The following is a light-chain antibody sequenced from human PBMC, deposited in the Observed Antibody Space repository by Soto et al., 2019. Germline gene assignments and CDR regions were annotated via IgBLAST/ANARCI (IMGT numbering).Light chain of an antibody. Sequence: QSALTLPASVSGSPGQSITISCTGSSSNVGSYNLVSWYQQHPGKAPKLIIXEXXKLXSGVSXXXSXSXSGNTASLTXSGLXAEDEADYYCCSYAGSSTFVVFGGGTKLTVL. CDR1: SSNVGSYNL. CDR2: EXX. V-gene: IGLV2-23*03. J-gene: IGLJ2*01. CDR3: CSYAGSSTFVV.